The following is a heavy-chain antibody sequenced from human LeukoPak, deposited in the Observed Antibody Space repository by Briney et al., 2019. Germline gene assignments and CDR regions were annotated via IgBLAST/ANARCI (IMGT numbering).Heavy chain of an antibody. J-gene: IGHJ4*02. CDR1: GGSISTYY. V-gene: IGHV4-59*01. CDR2: IYYSGST. D-gene: IGHD4-17*01. Sequence: SETLSLTCTVSGGSISTYYWSWIRRPPGKGLEWIGYIYYSGSTNYNPSLKSRVTISVDTSKNQFSLKLSSVTAADTAVYYCARGPLGDEFADAFDIWGQGTLVTVSS. CDR3: ARGPLGDEFADAFDI.